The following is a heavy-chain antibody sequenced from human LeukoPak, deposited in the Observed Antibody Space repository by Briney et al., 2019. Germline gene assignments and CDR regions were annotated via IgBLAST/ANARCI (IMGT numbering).Heavy chain of an antibody. V-gene: IGHV3-30*04. J-gene: IGHJ4*02. CDR3: ARVARNQLLNDY. CDR2: ISYDGSNK. Sequence: GGSLTLSCAASGFTFSSYAMHWVRQPPGKGQEWVAVISYDGSNKYYADSVKGRFTISRDNSKNTLYLQMNSLRAEDTAVYYCARVARNQLLNDYWGQGTLVTVSS. CDR1: GFTFSSYA. D-gene: IGHD2-2*01.